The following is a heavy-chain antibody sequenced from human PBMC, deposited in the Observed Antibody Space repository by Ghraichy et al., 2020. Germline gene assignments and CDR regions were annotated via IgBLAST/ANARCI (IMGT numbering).Heavy chain of an antibody. Sequence: SETLSLTCTVSGGSISSSSYYWGWIRQPPGKGLEWIGSIYYSGSTYYNPSLKSRVTISVDTSKNQFSLKLSSVTAADTAVYYCARPSLGAKEDYYYYYGMDVWGQGTTVTVSS. V-gene: IGHV4-39*01. J-gene: IGHJ6*02. CDR1: GGSISSSSYY. CDR2: IYYSGST. CDR3: ARPSLGAKEDYYYYYGMDV.